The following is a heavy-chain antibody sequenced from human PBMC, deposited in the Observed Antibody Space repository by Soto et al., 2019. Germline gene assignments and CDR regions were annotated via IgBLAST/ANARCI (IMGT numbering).Heavy chain of an antibody. Sequence: EVQLLESGGGLVQPGGSLRLSWAASGFTFSSYAMSWVRQAPGKGLEWVSAISGSGGSPYYADSVKGRFTISRDNSKNKLDLQMNSLRAEDTAVYYCAKDPVITMVRGVISAYWGQGTLVTVSS. D-gene: IGHD3-10*01. CDR3: AKDPVITMVRGVISAY. J-gene: IGHJ4*02. CDR1: GFTFSSYA. V-gene: IGHV3-23*01. CDR2: ISGSGGSP.